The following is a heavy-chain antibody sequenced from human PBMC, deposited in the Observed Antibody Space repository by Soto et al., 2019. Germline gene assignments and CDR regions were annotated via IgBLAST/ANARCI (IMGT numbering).Heavy chain of an antibody. J-gene: IGHJ4*02. CDR1: GFTVSNNY. CDR2: IYSGGYT. CDR3: ATQRGGGGY. V-gene: IGHV3-53*01. Sequence: EVQLVESGGGLIQPGGSLRLSCAVSGFTVSNNYMSWVRQAPGKGLEGVSVIYSGGYTAYGDSVKGRFTISRDNSKKTISLKIKSPGADDAGGYSWATQRGGGGYWGQGTLVTVSS. D-gene: IGHD6-25*01.